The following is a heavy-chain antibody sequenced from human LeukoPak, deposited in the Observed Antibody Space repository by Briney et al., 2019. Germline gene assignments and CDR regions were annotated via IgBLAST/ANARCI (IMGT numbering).Heavy chain of an antibody. Sequence: GASVKVSCKASGYTFTTYGLSWVRQARGQGLEWMGWTYNTYTHYAETLRDRLTMTTDTSTSTSYMELRSLRSDDTAVYYCARALAQGGSFDLYYFDSWGQGSLVTVSS. J-gene: IGHJ4*02. CDR1: GYTFTTYG. D-gene: IGHD3-9*01. V-gene: IGHV1-18*01. CDR3: ARALAQGGSFDLYYFDS. CDR2: TYNTYT.